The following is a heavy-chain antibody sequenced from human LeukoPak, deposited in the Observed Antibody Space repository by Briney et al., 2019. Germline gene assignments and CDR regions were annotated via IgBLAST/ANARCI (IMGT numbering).Heavy chain of an antibody. CDR3: GRNGLVDFDY. V-gene: IGHV3-49*04. CDR2: IRRRAYGGAA. CDR1: GFAFDDFA. Sequence: GGSLRLSCTTSGFAFDDFAMSWVRQPAGKGLEWVGFIRRRAYGGAAEYAASVKGRFIISRDDSKGIAYLQMNSLKTEDTAVYYCGRNGLVDFDYWGQGSRVIVSP. J-gene: IGHJ4*02.